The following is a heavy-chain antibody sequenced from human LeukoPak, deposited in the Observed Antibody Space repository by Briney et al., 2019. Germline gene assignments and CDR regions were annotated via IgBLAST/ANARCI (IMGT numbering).Heavy chain of an antibody. CDR1: GYTFTSYG. J-gene: IGHJ4*02. V-gene: IGHV1-18*01. D-gene: IGHD2-2*01. CDR2: ISAYNGNT. CDR3: ARGDIVVVPAAMGDY. Sequence: ASVKVSCKASGYTFTSYGISWVRQAPGQGLEWMGWISAYNGNTNYAQKLQGRVTMTRDTSISTAYMELSRLRSDDTAVYYCARGDIVVVPAAMGDYWGQGTLVTVSS.